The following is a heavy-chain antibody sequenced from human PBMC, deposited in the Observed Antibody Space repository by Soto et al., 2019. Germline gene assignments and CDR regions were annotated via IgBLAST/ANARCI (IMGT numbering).Heavy chain of an antibody. J-gene: IGHJ4*02. V-gene: IGHV4-30-4*08. CDR3: ARSGVVTGLSTLDY. CDR2: IYYSGST. D-gene: IGHD2-15*01. Sequence: SQTLRLSNAVHGGSFIGHCWGWIRQPPGKGLEWIGYIYYSGSTYYNPSLKSRVTISVDTSKNQFSLKLSSVTAADPAGYYCARSGVVTGLSTLDYWGQGTLVTVSP. CDR1: GGSFIGHC.